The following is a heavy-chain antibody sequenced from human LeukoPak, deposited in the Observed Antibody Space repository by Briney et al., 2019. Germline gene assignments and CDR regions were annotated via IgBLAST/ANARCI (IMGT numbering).Heavy chain of an antibody. V-gene: IGHV3-23*01. J-gene: IGHJ3*02. Sequence: GGSLRLSCAASGFTFSSYAMSWVRQAPGKGLDWVSSPSGSGDNTYYADSVKGRFTISRDNSKNTLYLQMNSLRVEDTAVYYCAKDLTVTTRGDALDIWGQGTMVTVSS. CDR2: PSGSGDNT. D-gene: IGHD4-17*01. CDR1: GFTFSSYA. CDR3: AKDLTVTTRGDALDI.